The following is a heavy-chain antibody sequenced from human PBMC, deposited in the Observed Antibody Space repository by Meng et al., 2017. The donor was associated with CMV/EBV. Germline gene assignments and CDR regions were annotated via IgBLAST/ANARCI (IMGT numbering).Heavy chain of an antibody. Sequence: YSFTGYYMHWVRQAPGNGLEWMGWINPNRGGTNYAQKFQSRVTMTRDTSISTAYMELSRLRSDDTAVYYCARSGLRFLEWSHHWFDPWGQGTLVTVSS. D-gene: IGHD3-3*01. CDR3: ARSGLRFLEWSHHWFDP. V-gene: IGHV1-2*02. J-gene: IGHJ5*02. CDR1: YSFTGYY. CDR2: INPNRGGT.